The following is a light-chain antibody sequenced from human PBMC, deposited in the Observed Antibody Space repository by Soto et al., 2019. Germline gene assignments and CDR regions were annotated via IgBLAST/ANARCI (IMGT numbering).Light chain of an antibody. V-gene: IGLV3-1*01. J-gene: IGLJ2*01. Sequence: SYELTQPPSVSVSPGQTASITCSGDKLGDKYACWYQQKPGQSPVLVIYQDSKRPSGFPERFSGSNSGNTATLTISGTQAMEEADYYCQAWDSSFVVFGTGTKLNVL. CDR3: QAWDSSFVV. CDR1: KLGDKY. CDR2: QDS.